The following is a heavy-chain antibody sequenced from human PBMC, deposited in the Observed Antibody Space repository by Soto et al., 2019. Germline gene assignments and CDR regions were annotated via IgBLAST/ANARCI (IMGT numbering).Heavy chain of an antibody. Sequence: ASVKVSFKASGYSFTNNDVSWLRQATGQGLEWMGWMNPGSGYTGYAQKFQGRVTMTRDISIATAYMELSSLRSDDTAIYYCARMATFGSLNWFDPWGQGTLVTVSS. J-gene: IGHJ5*02. CDR3: ARMATFGSLNWFDP. CDR2: MNPGSGYT. V-gene: IGHV1-8*01. CDR1: GYSFTNND. D-gene: IGHD3-16*01.